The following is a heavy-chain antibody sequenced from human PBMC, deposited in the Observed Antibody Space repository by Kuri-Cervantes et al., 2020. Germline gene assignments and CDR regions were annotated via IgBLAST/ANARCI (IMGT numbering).Heavy chain of an antibody. Sequence: LSLTCAASGFTFSNYAMHWVRQAPGKGLEWVAVISYDGSNKYYADSVKGRFTISRDNSKNTLYLQMNSLRAEDTAVYYCARDNSYNWNYVGWFDPWGQGTLVTVSS. D-gene: IGHD1-7*01. J-gene: IGHJ5*02. CDR3: ARDNSYNWNYVGWFDP. V-gene: IGHV3-30*04. CDR2: ISYDGSNK. CDR1: GFTFSNYA.